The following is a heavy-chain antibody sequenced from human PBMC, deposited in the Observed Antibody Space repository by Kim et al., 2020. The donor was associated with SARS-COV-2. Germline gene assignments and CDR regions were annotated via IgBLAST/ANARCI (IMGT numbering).Heavy chain of an antibody. V-gene: IGHV4-39*07. CDR3: ARDPDPPNGWYFDL. CDR1: GGSISSSSYY. Sequence: SETLSLTCTVSGGSISSSSYYWGWIRQPPGKGLEWIGSIYYSGSTYYNPSLKSRVTISVDTSKNQFSLKLSSVTAADTAVYYCARDPDPPNGWYFDLWGRAPWSLSPQ. J-gene: IGHJ2*01. CDR2: IYYSGST. D-gene: IGHD2-8*01.